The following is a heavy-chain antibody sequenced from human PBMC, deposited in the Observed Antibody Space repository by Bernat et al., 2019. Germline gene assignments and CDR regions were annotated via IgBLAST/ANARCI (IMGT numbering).Heavy chain of an antibody. CDR2: INSDGTSI. J-gene: IGHJ4*01. V-gene: IGHV3-74*03. CDR3: ASPLSGMGDF. CDR1: GFPFSRYW. Sequence: EVQLVESGGGLGQPGGSLRLSCAASGFPFSRYWMHWVRQGPGKGLVWGSRINSDGTSITYADSVKGRFTISRDNAKNTLYLQMNSLTAEDTAVYYGASPLSGMGDFWGHGTLVTVSS. D-gene: IGHD3-16*01.